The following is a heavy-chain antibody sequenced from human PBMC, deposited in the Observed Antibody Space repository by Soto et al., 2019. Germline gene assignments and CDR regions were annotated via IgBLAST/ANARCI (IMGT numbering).Heavy chain of an antibody. Sequence: PGGSLRLSCAPSGFIFSNYAMSWVRQARGKGLEWVSAISGSGADTYYTESVKGRFTISRDNFKNTLYLQMNSLRAEDTAVYYCAKDTGRGGGSVFDYWGQGPLVTVSS. J-gene: IGHJ4*02. D-gene: IGHD2-15*01. CDR1: GFIFSNYA. V-gene: IGHV3-23*01. CDR3: AKDTGRGGGSVFDY. CDR2: ISGSGADT.